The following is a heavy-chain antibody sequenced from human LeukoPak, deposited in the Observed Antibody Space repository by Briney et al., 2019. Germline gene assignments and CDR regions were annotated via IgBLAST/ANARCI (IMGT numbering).Heavy chain of an antibody. Sequence: PGGSLTLSCAASGFTFSSYWMSWVRQAPGKGLEWVANIKQDGSEKYYVDSVKGRFTISRDNAKNSLYLQMNSLRVEDTSVYYCARRRGGYGDGDFDYWGQGTLVTVSS. CDR1: GFTFSSYW. CDR2: IKQDGSEK. J-gene: IGHJ4*02. D-gene: IGHD4-17*01. CDR3: ARRRGGYGDGDFDY. V-gene: IGHV3-7*01.